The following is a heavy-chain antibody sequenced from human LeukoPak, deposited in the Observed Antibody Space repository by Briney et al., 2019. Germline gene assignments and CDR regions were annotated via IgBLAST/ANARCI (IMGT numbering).Heavy chain of an antibody. Sequence: ASVKVSCKASGYTFTDYNIHWVRQAPGQGLEGMGWINPNSGGTNYAQKFQGRVHMTRDTSISTAYMELSRLRSDDTALYYCARVVYYFYAMDVWGQGTTVTVSS. D-gene: IGHD2-8*01. CDR1: GYTFTDYN. CDR2: INPNSGGT. J-gene: IGHJ6*02. V-gene: IGHV1-2*02. CDR3: ARVVYYFYAMDV.